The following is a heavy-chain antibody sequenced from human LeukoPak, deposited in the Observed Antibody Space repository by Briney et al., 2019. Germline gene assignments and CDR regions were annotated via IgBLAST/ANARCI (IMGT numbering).Heavy chain of an antibody. V-gene: IGHV3-7*03. Sequence: PGGSLRLSCEASGFIFTDYWMTWARQAPGKGLEWVANTNKDGSEKWYVDPVKGRFTISRDNAKNSLYLQMNSLKAGDTALYYCVRDGNDGLNDWEYWGQGALVTVSS. J-gene: IGHJ1*01. CDR2: TNKDGSEK. CDR1: GFIFTDYW. D-gene: IGHD1-1*01. CDR3: VRDGNDGLNDWEY.